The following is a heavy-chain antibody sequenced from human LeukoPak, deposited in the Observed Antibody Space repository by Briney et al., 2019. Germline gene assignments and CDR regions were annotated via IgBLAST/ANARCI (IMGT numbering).Heavy chain of an antibody. CDR2: ISSSSSYI. CDR3: AKDTAYCGGDCFDAFDI. D-gene: IGHD2-21*02. J-gene: IGHJ3*02. Sequence: GGSLRLSCAASGFTFSSYSMNWVRQAPGKGLEWVSSISSSSSYIYYADSVKGRFTISRDNAKNSLYLQMNSLRAEDTAVYYCAKDTAYCGGDCFDAFDIWGQGTMVTVSS. V-gene: IGHV3-21*01. CDR1: GFTFSSYS.